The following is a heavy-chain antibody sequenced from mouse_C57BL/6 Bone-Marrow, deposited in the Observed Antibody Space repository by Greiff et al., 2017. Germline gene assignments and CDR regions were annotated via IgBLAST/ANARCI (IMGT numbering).Heavy chain of an antibody. Sequence: QVQLQQSGAELVKPGASVKISCTASGYAFSSYWMNWVKQRPGKGLEWIGQIYPGDGDTNYNGKFKGKATLTADKSSSTAYMQLSSLTSEDSAVYFCARRDCYGSSFFDYWGQGTTLTVSA. V-gene: IGHV1-80*01. CDR2: IYPGDGDT. CDR1: GYAFSSYW. D-gene: IGHD1-1*01. CDR3: ARRDCYGSSFFDY. J-gene: IGHJ2*01.